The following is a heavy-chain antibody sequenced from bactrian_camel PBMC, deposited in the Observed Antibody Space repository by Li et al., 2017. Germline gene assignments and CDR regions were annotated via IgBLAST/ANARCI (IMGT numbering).Heavy chain of an antibody. J-gene: IGHJ4*01. CDR2: INSEGRST. CDR3: AKVLSDRDNRGSDGHDY. D-gene: IGHD2*01. CDR1: GFGFSTYA. Sequence: LVESGGALVQPGGALRLSCAASGFGFSTYAMSWVRQAPGLGLEWVSVINSEGRSTFYADSAKGRFTISRDNAKNTLYLELNSLKTEDTAMYYCAKVLSDRDNRGSDGHDYWGQGTQVTVS. V-gene: IGHV3S31*01.